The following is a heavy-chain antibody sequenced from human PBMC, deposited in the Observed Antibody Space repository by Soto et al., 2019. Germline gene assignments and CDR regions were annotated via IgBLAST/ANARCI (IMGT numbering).Heavy chain of an antibody. D-gene: IGHD6-6*01. CDR1: GGTFSSYA. J-gene: IGHJ6*02. CDR3: ARGRYSSSGRHPYNYYYGMDV. Sequence: QVQLVQSGAEVKKPGSSVKVSCKASGGTFSSYAISWVRQAPGQGLEWMGGIIPIFGTANYAQKFQGRVTITADESTTTAYMELSSLRSEDTAVYYCARGRYSSSGRHPYNYYYGMDVWGQGTTVTVSS. V-gene: IGHV1-69*01. CDR2: IIPIFGTA.